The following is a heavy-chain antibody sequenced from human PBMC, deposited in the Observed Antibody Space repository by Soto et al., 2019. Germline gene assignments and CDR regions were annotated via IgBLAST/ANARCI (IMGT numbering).Heavy chain of an antibody. Sequence: SETLSLTXTVSGDSISSENWWSWVRQAPGKGLEWIGEIYQSGATHYTPSLKSRVTISLDKSKNQFSLKLHSVTAADTAVYYCARDAGASRYYGMDVWGQGTTVTVSS. V-gene: IGHV4-4*02. CDR2: IYQSGAT. CDR1: GDSISSENW. D-gene: IGHD2-8*02. CDR3: ARDAGASRYYGMDV. J-gene: IGHJ6*02.